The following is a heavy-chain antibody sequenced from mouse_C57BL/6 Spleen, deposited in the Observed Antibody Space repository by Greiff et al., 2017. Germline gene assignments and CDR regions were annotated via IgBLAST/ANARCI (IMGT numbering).Heavy chain of an antibody. J-gene: IGHJ4*01. V-gene: IGHV1-19*01. Sequence: EVKLKESGPVLVKPGASVKMSCKASGYTFTDYYMNWVKQSHGKSLEWIGVINPYNGGTSYNQKFKGKATLTVDKSSSTAYMELNSLTSEDSAVYYCARRDDGYSYAMDYWGQGTSVTVSS. D-gene: IGHD2-3*01. CDR2: INPYNGGT. CDR1: GYTFTDYY. CDR3: ARRDDGYSYAMDY.